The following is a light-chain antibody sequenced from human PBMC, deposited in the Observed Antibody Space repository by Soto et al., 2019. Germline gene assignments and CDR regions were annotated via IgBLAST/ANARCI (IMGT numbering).Light chain of an antibody. CDR1: SNDVGGSDY. Sequence: QSALTQPASVSGSPGQSITISCTGTSNDVGGSDYVSWYQQHPGKVPKLMIYDVSKRPSGVSSRFSGSKSGNTASLTISGLQAEDEADYYCSSYTAATHVVFGGGPKLTVL. CDR2: DVS. V-gene: IGLV2-14*03. J-gene: IGLJ2*01. CDR3: SSYTAATHVV.